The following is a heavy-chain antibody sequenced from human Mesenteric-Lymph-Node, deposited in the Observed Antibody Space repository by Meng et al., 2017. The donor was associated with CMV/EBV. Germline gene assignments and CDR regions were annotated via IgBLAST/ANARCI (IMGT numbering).Heavy chain of an antibody. CDR3: AKDHRDIVVMF. J-gene: IGHJ4*02. Sequence: GESLKISCVASGFTFGSYWMSWVRQAPGKGLEWVANMNQDGSEKYYVDSVKGRFTISRDNSKNTLYLQMNSLRAEDTAVYYCAKDHRDIVVMFWGQGTLVTVSS. V-gene: IGHV3-7*01. CDR2: MNQDGSEK. CDR1: GFTFGSYW. D-gene: IGHD2-8*01.